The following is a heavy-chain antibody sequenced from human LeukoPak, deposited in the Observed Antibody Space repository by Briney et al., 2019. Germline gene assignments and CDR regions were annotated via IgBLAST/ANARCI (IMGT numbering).Heavy chain of an antibody. CDR2: IGTAGDT. V-gene: IGHV3-13*01. Sequence: PGGSLRLSCAASGFTFSSYDMHWVRQATGKGLEWVSAIGTAGDTYYSGSVKGRFTISRENAKNSLYLQMNSPRVGDTAVYYCVREDASGFDLWGHGTLVTVSS. CDR3: VREDASGFDL. J-gene: IGHJ2*01. D-gene: IGHD3-10*01. CDR1: GFTFSSYD.